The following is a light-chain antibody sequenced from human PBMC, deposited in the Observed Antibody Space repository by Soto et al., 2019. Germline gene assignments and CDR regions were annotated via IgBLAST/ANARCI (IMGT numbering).Light chain of an antibody. CDR2: EFS. Sequence: QSALPQPASVSGSPGQSITISCTGTSSDVGGYNYVSWYQQHPGKAPKLMIYEFSNRPLGVANRFSGPKSGNTASLTIPGLPAEDEADYYCSSYTSSSTLVFGTGTQLTVL. CDR1: SSDVGGYNY. CDR3: SSYTSSSTLV. J-gene: IGLJ1*01. V-gene: IGLV2-14*01.